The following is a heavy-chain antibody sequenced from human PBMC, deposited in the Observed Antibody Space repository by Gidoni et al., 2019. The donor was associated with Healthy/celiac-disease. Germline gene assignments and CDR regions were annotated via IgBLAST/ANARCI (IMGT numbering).Heavy chain of an antibody. Sequence: QVQLQQWGAGLLKPSETLSLTCAVYGGSFSGYYWSWIRQPPGKGLEWIGEINHSGSTNYNPSLKSRVTISVDTSKNQFSLKLSSVTAADTAVYYCARGRKSARWLQFTYWGQGTLVTVSS. D-gene: IGHD5-12*01. CDR3: ARGRKSARWLQFTY. CDR1: GGSFSGYY. V-gene: IGHV4-34*01. J-gene: IGHJ4*02. CDR2: INHSGST.